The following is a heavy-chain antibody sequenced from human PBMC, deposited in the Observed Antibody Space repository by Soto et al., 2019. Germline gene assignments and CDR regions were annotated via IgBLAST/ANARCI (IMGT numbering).Heavy chain of an antibody. V-gene: IGHV4-59*01. CDR2: IDYSGST. CDR3: ARDGYSDVDMYYYMDV. J-gene: IGHJ6*03. Sequence: SETLSLTCTVSGGSISSYYWSWIRQPPGKGLEWIGYIDYSGSTSYSPSLKSRVTISVDTSKNQFSLKLSSVTAADTAVYYCARDGYSDVDMYYYMDVWGKGTTVTVSS. CDR1: GGSISSYY. D-gene: IGHD2-15*01.